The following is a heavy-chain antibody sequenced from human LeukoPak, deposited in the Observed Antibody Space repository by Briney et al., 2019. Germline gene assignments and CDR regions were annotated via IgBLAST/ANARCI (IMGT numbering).Heavy chain of an antibody. CDR2: ISGSGSST. V-gene: IGHV3-23*01. CDR1: GFTSSSYA. CDR3: ARGGTRGYSPVDY. Sequence: PGGSLRLSCAASGFTSSSYAMSWVRQAPGKGLVWVSAISGSGSSTYYADSVKGRFTISGDYSKNSLYLQMNSLRVEDTAVYYCARGGTRGYSPVDYWGQGILVTVSS. D-gene: IGHD5-18*01. J-gene: IGHJ4*02.